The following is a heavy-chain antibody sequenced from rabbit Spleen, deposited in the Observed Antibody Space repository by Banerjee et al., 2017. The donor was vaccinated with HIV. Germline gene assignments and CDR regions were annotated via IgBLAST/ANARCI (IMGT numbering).Heavy chain of an antibody. D-gene: IGHD1-1*01. CDR2: IWGGSNGAT. CDR1: GFSFTNRDW. V-gene: IGHV1S45*01. CDR3: ARGVTGSGNYIHDINL. J-gene: IGHJ4*01. Sequence: QEQLEESGGDLVKPEGSLTLTSTASGFSFTNRDWICWVRQAPGKGLEWIACIWGGSNGATYYASWAKGRFTISKTSSTTVDLKMTSLTSADTSTYFCARGVTGSGNYIHDINLWGPGTLVTVS.